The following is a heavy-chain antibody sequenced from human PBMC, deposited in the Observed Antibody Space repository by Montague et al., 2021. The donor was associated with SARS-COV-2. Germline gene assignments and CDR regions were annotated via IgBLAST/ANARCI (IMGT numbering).Heavy chain of an antibody. J-gene: IGHJ3*02. CDR3: GRDQRGDFYPGALDI. D-gene: IGHD1-26*01. CDR1: GGSIRFGSYC. CDR2: VYPNGGS. Sequence: TLSLTCTVSGGSIRFGSYCWTWIRQPAGKGLEWIGGVYPNGGSKYNSSLKSRVTISLDTSKNQFSLRLTSVTAADTAVYYCGRDQRGDFYPGALDIWGQGTTVTVSS. V-gene: IGHV4-61*02.